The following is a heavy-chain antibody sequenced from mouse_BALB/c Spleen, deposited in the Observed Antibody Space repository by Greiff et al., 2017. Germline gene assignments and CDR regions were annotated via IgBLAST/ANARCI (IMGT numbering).Heavy chain of an antibody. J-gene: IGHJ4*01. D-gene: IGHD2-4*01. V-gene: IGHV5-12-2*01. CDR3: ARGYDYDAAMDY. CDR1: GFTFSSYT. CDR2: ISNGGGST. Sequence: EVHLVESGGGLVQPGGSLKLSCAASGFTFSSYTMSWVRQTPEKRLEWVAYISNGGGSTYYPDTVKGRFTISRDNAKNTLYLQMSSLKSEDTAMYYCARGYDYDAAMDYWGQGTSVTVSS.